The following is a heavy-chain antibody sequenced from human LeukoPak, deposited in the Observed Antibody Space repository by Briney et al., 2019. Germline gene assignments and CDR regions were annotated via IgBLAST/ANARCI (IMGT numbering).Heavy chain of an antibody. CDR2: ISTTGSTV. D-gene: IGHD3-22*01. J-gene: IGHJ6*02. V-gene: IGHV3-48*03. CDR1: GFSFGGYE. CDR3: AKDFPHYYESSHGMDA. Sequence: PGGSLRLSCAASGFSFGGYEMNWVRQAPGKGLEWVSYISTTGSTVYYADSVEGRFTISRDNAKNLLYLQMNSLRAEDAAVYYCAKDFPHYYESSHGMDAWGQGTTVTVSS.